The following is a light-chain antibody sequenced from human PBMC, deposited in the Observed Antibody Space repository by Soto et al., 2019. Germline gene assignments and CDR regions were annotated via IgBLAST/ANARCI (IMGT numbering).Light chain of an antibody. J-gene: IGLJ1*01. CDR1: SSYIGAGYE. CDR3: QSYDSSLSGYV. CDR2: GNT. V-gene: IGLV1-40*01. Sequence: QSVLTQPPSVSGAPGQRVTISCTGSSSYIGAGYEVHWYQQLPGAAPKLLFYGNTNRPSGVPDRFSGSKSGTSASLAITGLQAEDEADYYCQSYDSSLSGYVFGTGTKLTVL.